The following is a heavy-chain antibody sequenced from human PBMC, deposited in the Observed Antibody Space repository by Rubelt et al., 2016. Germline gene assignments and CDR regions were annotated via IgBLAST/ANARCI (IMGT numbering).Heavy chain of an antibody. Sequence: QVRLQESGPGLVKPSETLSLMCTVSGGSISNYYWSWIRQPPGKGLEWIGYIYYSGSTNYNPSLKSRVTISVDTSKNQFSLRLSSVTAADTAVYYCAGDGFWSGSTHYFDYWGLGTLVTVSS. J-gene: IGHJ4*02. D-gene: IGHD3-3*01. CDR2: IYYSGST. CDR3: AGDGFWSGSTHYFDY. CDR1: GGSISNYY. V-gene: IGHV4-59*01.